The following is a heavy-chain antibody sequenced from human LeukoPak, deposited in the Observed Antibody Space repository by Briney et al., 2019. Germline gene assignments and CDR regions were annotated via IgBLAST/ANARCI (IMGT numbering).Heavy chain of an antibody. CDR1: GFTFSNYD. V-gene: IGHV3-23*01. Sequence: PGGSLRLSCAASGFTFSNYDMTWVRQAPGRGLEWVSGISNSGDATYSADSVKGRFTISRDNSKNTLYLQMNGLRAEDTAVYYCARYSGSPRYFDYWGQGTLVTVSS. D-gene: IGHD1-26*01. CDR2: ISNSGDAT. CDR3: ARYSGSPRYFDY. J-gene: IGHJ4*02.